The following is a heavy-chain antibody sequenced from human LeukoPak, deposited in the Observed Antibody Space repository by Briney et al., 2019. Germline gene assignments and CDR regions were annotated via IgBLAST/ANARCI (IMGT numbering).Heavy chain of an antibody. CDR1: GCSFTTYW. CDR3: ARPRVGAREPWFDY. D-gene: IGHD1-26*01. Sequence: GEALKISCKGSGCSFTTYWIGWLRQMPGKGLEWMGIIYPGDSDTRYSPSSQGQVTISADKSINTAYLQWSSLKASDTAMYYCARPRVGAREPWFDYWGQGTLVTVSS. V-gene: IGHV5-51*01. CDR2: IYPGDSDT. J-gene: IGHJ4*02.